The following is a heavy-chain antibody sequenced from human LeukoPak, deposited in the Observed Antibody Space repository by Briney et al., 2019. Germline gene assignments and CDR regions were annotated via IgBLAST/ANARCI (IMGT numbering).Heavy chain of an antibody. CDR1: GGSISSYY. D-gene: IGHD3-10*01. Sequence: SETLSLTCTVSGGSISSYYWSWLRQPPGKGLEWIGYIYYSGSTNYNPSLKSRVTISVDTSKNQFSLKLSSVTAADTAVYYCARVQKVLQEGYYYYMDVWGKGTTVTVSS. V-gene: IGHV4-59*01. J-gene: IGHJ6*03. CDR2: IYYSGST. CDR3: ARVQKVLQEGYYYYMDV.